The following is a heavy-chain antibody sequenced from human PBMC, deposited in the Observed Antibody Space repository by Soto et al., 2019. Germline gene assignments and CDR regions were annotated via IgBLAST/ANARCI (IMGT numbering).Heavy chain of an antibody. V-gene: IGHV5-10-1*01. CDR3: ARLYSGYDYYYYGMDV. J-gene: IGHJ6*02. CDR2: IDPSDSYT. D-gene: IGHD5-12*01. Sequence: PGESLKISCKGSGYSFTSYWISWVRQMPGKGLEWMGRIDPSDSYTNYSPSFQGHVTISADKSISTAYLQWSSLKASDTAMYYCARLYSGYDYYYYGMDVWGQGTTVTVSS. CDR1: GYSFTSYW.